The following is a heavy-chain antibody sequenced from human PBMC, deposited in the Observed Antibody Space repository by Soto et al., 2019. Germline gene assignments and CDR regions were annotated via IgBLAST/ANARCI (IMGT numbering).Heavy chain of an antibody. CDR3: ICSSTSPPEANDY. CDR2: IYPGDSDT. D-gene: IGHD2-2*01. V-gene: IGHV5-51*01. J-gene: IGHJ4*02. Sequence: GESLKISGTGSGYSFTSYLIGWVRQLPGKGLEWMGIIYPGDSDTRYSPSFQGQVTISADKSISTAYLQWSSLKASDTAMYYCICSSTSPPEANDYWGQGTLVTVSS. CDR1: GYSFTSYL.